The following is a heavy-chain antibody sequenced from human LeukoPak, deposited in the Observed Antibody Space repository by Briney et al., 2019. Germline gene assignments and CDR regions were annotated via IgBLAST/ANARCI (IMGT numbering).Heavy chain of an antibody. D-gene: IGHD3-10*01. CDR3: ARDESSGTYYDY. CDR2: IYYSGST. Sequence: PSETLSLTCTVSGGSISSYYWSWIRQPPGKGLEWIGYIYYSGSTNYNPSLKSRVTISVDTSKNQFSLKLSSVTAADTAVYYCARDESSGTYYDYWGQGTLVTVSS. V-gene: IGHV4-59*01. CDR1: GGSISSYY. J-gene: IGHJ4*02.